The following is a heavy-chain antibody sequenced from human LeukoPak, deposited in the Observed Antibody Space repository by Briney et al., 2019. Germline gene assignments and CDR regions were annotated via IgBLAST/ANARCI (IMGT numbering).Heavy chain of an antibody. CDR1: GGTFSSYT. J-gene: IGHJ6*02. CDR2: IIPILGIA. D-gene: IGHD2-2*01. V-gene: IGHV1-69*02. CDR3: ARSNGYCSSTSCQNYYYYGMDV. Sequence: ASVKVSCKASGGTFSSYTISWLRQAPGQGREWMGRIIPILGIANYAQKFQGRVTITADKSTSTAYMELSSLRSEDTAVYYCARSNGYCSSTSCQNYYYYGMDVWGQGTTVTVSS.